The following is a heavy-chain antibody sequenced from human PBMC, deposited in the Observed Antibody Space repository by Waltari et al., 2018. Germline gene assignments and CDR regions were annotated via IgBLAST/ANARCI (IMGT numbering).Heavy chain of an antibody. V-gene: IGHV1-69*01. CDR2: IIPIFGTA. Sequence: QVQLVQSGAEVKKPGSSVKVSCKASGGTFSSYAISWVRQAPGQGLEWMGGIIPIFGTANYAQKVQGRVTITADESTSTAYMELSSLRSEDTAVYYCASKGYDSMEWGYYYGMDVWGQGTTVTVSS. J-gene: IGHJ6*02. CDR3: ASKGYDSMEWGYYYGMDV. D-gene: IGHD3-22*01. CDR1: GGTFSSYA.